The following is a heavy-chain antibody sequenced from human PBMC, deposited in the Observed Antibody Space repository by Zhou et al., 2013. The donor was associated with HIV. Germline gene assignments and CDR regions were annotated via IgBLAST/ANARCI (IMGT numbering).Heavy chain of an antibody. CDR2: INPNSGDT. CDR1: GYTLTGFG. CDR3: ARDRFYYDSSGNYGWNRYWYFDV. J-gene: IGHJ2*01. V-gene: IGHV1-2*02. Sequence: QVQLMQSGGEVKRPGASVKVSCKASGYTLTGFGLSWVRQAPGQGLEWMGWINPNSGDTKSAQNFQGRVTMTRDTSIRTAYMELTRLRSDDTAVYYCARDRFYYDSSGNYGWNRYWYFDVWGRGTLVTVSS. D-gene: IGHD3-22*01.